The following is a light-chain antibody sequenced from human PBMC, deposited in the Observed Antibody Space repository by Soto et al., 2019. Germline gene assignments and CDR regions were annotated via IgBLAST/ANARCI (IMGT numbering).Light chain of an antibody. J-gene: IGKJ4*01. V-gene: IGKV1-39*01. CDR1: QSISNY. Sequence: DIQMTQSPPSLSASVGDRVTITCRASQSISNYLNWYQQKVGKAPQLLIYGASNLQSGVPARFSGSGSGTDFTLTIRDLQPEDFATFYCQQSYSAPLTVGGGTKVDSK. CDR2: GAS. CDR3: QQSYSAPLT.